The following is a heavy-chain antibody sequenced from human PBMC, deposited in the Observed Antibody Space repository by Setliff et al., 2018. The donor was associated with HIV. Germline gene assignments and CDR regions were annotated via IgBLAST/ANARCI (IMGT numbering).Heavy chain of an antibody. Sequence: GASVKVSCKISGYTLAELSIHWVRQAPGKGLEWMGGFDPKDGETIYAQKLQGRVTMTEDTSTDIAYMDLSSLRSEDTAVYYCATLRSSWTGYFDSWGQGTLVTVSS. D-gene: IGHD6-13*01. CDR2: FDPKDGET. CDR1: GYTLAELS. V-gene: IGHV1-24*01. CDR3: ATLRSSWTGYFDS. J-gene: IGHJ4*02.